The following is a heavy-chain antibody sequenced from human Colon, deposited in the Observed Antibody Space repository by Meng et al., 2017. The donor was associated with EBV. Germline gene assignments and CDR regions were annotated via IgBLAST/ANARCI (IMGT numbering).Heavy chain of an antibody. Sequence: LGFGGARVKPGESLRLSCADSGFTFTNSHMTWVRQAPGKGLEWVGRIKRASDGGTTDYAAPVKGRFTISRDDSKSTVYLQMNSLKSEDTGVYYCTDVGGDMIWGQGALVTVSS. D-gene: IGHD3-10*01. V-gene: IGHV3-15*02. J-gene: IGHJ4*02. CDR1: GFTFTNSH. CDR2: IKRASDGGTT. CDR3: TDVGGDMI.